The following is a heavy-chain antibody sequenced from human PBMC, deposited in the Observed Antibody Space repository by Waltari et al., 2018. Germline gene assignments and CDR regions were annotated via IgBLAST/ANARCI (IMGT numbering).Heavy chain of an antibody. Sequence: MQLVQSGPEVKKPGTSVKFSCKASGFTFDDYAMHWVRQAPGKGLEWVSGISWNSGSIGYVDSVKGRFTISRDNAKNSLYLQMNSLRAEDTAVYYCATEPYSSSYYFDYWGQGTLVTVSS. V-gene: IGHV3-9*01. J-gene: IGHJ4*02. CDR1: GFTFDDYA. CDR2: ISWNSGSI. CDR3: ATEPYSSSYYFDY. D-gene: IGHD6-6*01.